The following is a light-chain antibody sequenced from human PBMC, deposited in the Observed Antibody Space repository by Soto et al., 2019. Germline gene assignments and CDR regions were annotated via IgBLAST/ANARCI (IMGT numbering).Light chain of an antibody. CDR3: QQSYSSPQT. J-gene: IGKJ1*01. V-gene: IGKV1-12*01. CDR1: QGISRW. Sequence: DIQMTQSPSSVSASVGDRVTVTCRASQGISRWLAWYQQKPGKAPNLLIYGASSLQSGVPSRFSGSGSGTDFTLTITSLQVEDFATYYCQQSYSSPQTFGQGTKVDIK. CDR2: GAS.